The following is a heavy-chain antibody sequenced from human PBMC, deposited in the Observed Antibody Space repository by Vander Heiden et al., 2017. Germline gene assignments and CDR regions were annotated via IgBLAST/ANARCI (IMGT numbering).Heavy chain of an antibody. CDR3: AKSQGYSSSWRGNWFDP. D-gene: IGHD6-13*01. CDR1: GFPFSSYA. Sequence: EVQLLESGGGLVQPGGSLSLSCADAGFPFSSYAMGWVRQAPGKGLEWVSAISGSGGSTYYADSVKGRFTIFRDNSKNTLYLQMNSLRAEDTAVYYCAKSQGYSSSWRGNWFDPWGQGTLVTVSS. CDR2: ISGSGGST. V-gene: IGHV3-23*01. J-gene: IGHJ5*02.